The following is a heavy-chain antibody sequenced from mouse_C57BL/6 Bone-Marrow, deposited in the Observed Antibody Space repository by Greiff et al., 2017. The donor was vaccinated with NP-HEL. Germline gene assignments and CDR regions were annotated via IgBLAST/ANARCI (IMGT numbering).Heavy chain of an antibody. V-gene: IGHV5-4*03. J-gene: IGHJ4*01. D-gene: IGHD2-5*01. CDR2: ISDGGSYT. CDR1: GFTFSSYA. Sequence: EVKVEESGGGLVKPGGSLKLSCAASGFTFSSYAMSWVRQTPEKRLEWVATISDGGSYTYYPDNVKGRFTISRDNAKNNLYLQMSHLKSEDTAMYYCARGGVTRSYYYAMDYWGQGTSVTVSS. CDR3: ARGGVTRSYYYAMDY.